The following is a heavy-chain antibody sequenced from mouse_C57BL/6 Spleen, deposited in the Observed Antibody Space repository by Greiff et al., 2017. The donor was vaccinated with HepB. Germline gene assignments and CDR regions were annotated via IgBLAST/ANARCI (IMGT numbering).Heavy chain of an antibody. CDR1: GFNIKDDY. D-gene: IGHD2-12*01. J-gene: IGHJ4*01. CDR2: IDPENGDT. V-gene: IGHV14-4*01. Sequence: VQLQQSGAELVRPRASVKLSCTASGFNIKDDYMHWVKQRPEQGLEWIGWIDPENGDTEYASKFQGKATITADTSSNTAYLQLSSLTSEDTAVYYCTTYRPSYSLYAMDYWGQGTSVTVSS. CDR3: TTYRPSYSLYAMDY.